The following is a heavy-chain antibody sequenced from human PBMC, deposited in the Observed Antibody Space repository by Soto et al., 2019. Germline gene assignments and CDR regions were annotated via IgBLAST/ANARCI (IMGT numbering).Heavy chain of an antibody. CDR2: INHSGST. D-gene: IGHD3-10*01. CDR1: GESFSGYY. J-gene: IGHJ4*02. Sequence: TSETLSLTCAVYGESFSGYYWSWIRQPPGKGLEWIGEINHSGSTNYNPSLKSRVTISVDTSKNQFSLKLSSVTAADTAVYYCARVRGYYGSGSYYKYYFDYWGQGTLVTVS. CDR3: ARVRGYYGSGSYYKYYFDY. V-gene: IGHV4-34*01.